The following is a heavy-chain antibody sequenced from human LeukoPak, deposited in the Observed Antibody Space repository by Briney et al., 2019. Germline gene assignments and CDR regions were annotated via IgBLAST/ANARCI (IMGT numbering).Heavy chain of an antibody. Sequence: GRSLRLSCAASGFTFSSYAMHWVRQAPGKGLEWVAVISYDGSNKYYADSVKGRFTISRDNSKNTLYLQMNSLRAEDTAVYYCAKVRSYYYDSSGHFDYWGQGTLVTVSS. D-gene: IGHD3-22*01. J-gene: IGHJ4*02. CDR2: ISYDGSNK. CDR1: GFTFSSYA. V-gene: IGHV3-30-3*01. CDR3: AKVRSYYYDSSGHFDY.